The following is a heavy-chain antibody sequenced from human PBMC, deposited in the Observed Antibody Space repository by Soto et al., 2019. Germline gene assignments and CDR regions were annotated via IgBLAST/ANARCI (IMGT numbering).Heavy chain of an antibody. CDR1: GFTVSSNY. CDR2: IYSGGST. D-gene: IGHD6-13*01. V-gene: IGHV3-53*01. Sequence: GGSLRLSCAASGFTVSSNYMSWVRQAPGKGLEWDSVIYSGGSTYYADSVKGRFTISRDNSKNTLYLQMNSLRAEFTSVYYCARESGGSWPYYFDYWGQGTLVTVSS. CDR3: ARESGGSWPYYFDY. J-gene: IGHJ4*02.